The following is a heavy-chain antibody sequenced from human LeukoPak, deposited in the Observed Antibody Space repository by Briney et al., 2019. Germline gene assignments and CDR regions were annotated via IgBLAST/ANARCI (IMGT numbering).Heavy chain of an antibody. CDR2: ISGSGGST. Sequence: GGSLRLSCAASGFTFSRNAMSWVRQAPGKGLEWVSAISGSGGSTDYAGSVKGRFTISRDNSKNTLYLQMNSLRAEDTAVYYCAKGLQGYFDYWGQGTLVTVSS. V-gene: IGHV3-23*01. CDR3: AKGLQGYFDY. J-gene: IGHJ4*02. D-gene: IGHD5-24*01. CDR1: GFTFSRNA.